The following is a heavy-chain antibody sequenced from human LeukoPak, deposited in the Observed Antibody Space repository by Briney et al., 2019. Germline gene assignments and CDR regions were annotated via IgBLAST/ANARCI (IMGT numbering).Heavy chain of an antibody. CDR3: ARDLLEWYFDY. J-gene: IGHJ4*02. V-gene: IGHV3-66*01. D-gene: IGHD3-3*01. CDR2: IYSGGST. CDR1: GLTVSSTY. Sequence: PGGPLRLSCAASGLTVSSTYMSWVRQTPGKGLEWASVIYSGGSTYYADSVKGRFTISRDNSKNTLYLQMNSLRAEDTAVYYCARDLLEWYFDYWGQGTLVTVSS.